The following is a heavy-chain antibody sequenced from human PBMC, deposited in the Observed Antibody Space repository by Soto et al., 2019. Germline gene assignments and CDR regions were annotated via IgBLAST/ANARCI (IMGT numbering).Heavy chain of an antibody. V-gene: IGHV3-11*06. CDR1: GITCSDSE. D-gene: IGHD6-13*01. CDR2: ISSQSHFT. CDR3: VTDRNPYRSSLHWFAP. Sequence: LRLTRRAAGITCSDSEMGWHRQAPGKGLEWVSYISSQSHFTRYADSVKGRFTISRDNAKNSLYLQMNSLRAEDSAVYYCVTDRNPYRSSLHWFAPWGKGTLVTVS. J-gene: IGHJ5*02.